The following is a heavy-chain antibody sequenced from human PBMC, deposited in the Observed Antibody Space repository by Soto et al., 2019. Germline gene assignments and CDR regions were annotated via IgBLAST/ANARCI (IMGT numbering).Heavy chain of an antibody. V-gene: IGHV3-23*01. CDR2: ISGSGGSP. J-gene: IGHJ4*02. D-gene: IGHD2-2*01. CDR1: GFTFSTYT. Sequence: EVQLLESGGDLVQPGGSLRLSCAASGFTFSTYTMSWVRQAPGKGLEWVSAISGSGGSPSYADSVQGRFTSSRDNPKNTLYLQMNSLRAEDTAMYYCAKARCSTTNCYVPDFWGQGTLVTVSS. CDR3: AKARCSTTNCYVPDF.